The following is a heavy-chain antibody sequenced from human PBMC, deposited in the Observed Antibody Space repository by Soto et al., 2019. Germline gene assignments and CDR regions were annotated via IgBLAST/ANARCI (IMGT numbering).Heavy chain of an antibody. CDR1: GGSFSGYY. J-gene: IGHJ4*02. D-gene: IGHD4-17*01. Sequence: SETLSLTCAVYGGSFSGYYWSWIRQPPGKGLEWIGEINHSGSTNYNPSLKSRVTISVDTSKNQFSLKLSSVTAADTAVYYCARGQYGDYIGFDYWGQGTLVTVSA. CDR2: INHSGST. CDR3: ARGQYGDYIGFDY. V-gene: IGHV4-34*01.